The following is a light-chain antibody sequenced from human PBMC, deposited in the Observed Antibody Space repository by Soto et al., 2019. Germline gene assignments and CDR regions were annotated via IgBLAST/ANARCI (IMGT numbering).Light chain of an antibody. Sequence: DFQMTQSPSSLSASVGDRVTITCRASQGIGDDLGWYQQRPGEAPKRLIYGASILPSGVPSRFSGSGSGTEFTLTISSLQPEDFATYFCLEHNTYPFTFGGGTKVEIK. J-gene: IGKJ4*01. CDR1: QGIGDD. CDR3: LEHNTYPFT. CDR2: GAS. V-gene: IGKV1-17*01.